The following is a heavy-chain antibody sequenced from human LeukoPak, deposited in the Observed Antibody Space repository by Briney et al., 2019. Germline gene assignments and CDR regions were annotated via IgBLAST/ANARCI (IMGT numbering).Heavy chain of an antibody. CDR2: ITSSSSYI. J-gene: IGHJ4*02. Sequence: GGSLRLSCAASGFTLSSYSLNWVRQAPGKGLEWVSSITSSSSYIYYTDSVQGRFAISRDNAKNSLFLQMNSLRADDTAVCYCAREGDGYNSPIDYWGQGTLVTVSS. CDR1: GFTLSSYS. D-gene: IGHD5-24*01. CDR3: AREGDGYNSPIDY. V-gene: IGHV3-21*01.